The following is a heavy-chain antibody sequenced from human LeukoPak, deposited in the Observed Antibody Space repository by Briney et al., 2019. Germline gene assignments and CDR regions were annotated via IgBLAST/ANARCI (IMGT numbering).Heavy chain of an antibody. CDR2: IRGCGGST. CDR1: GFTFSSYS. D-gene: IGHD3-16*01. J-gene: IGHJ4*02. Sequence: GGSLRLSCAASGFTFSSYSMNWVRQAPGKGPEWVSGIRGCGGSTYYADAVKGRFTVSRDNSKNTLYLQMNSLRADDTAIYYCAKDPRASGGHYFDYWGQGTLVTVSS. V-gene: IGHV3-23*01. CDR3: AKDPRASGGHYFDY.